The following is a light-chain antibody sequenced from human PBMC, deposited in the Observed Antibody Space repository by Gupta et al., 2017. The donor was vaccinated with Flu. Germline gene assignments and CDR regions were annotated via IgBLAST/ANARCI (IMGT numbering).Light chain of an antibody. CDR1: QSVRSSY. J-gene: IGKJ1*01. Sequence: GTLSLSPGERATLSCRASQSVRSSYLAWYQQKPGQAPRLLIYGASSRANGIPDRFSGSGSGTDFTLTIIRLEPEDFAVYYCHQYGSSPWTFGQGTKVEIK. CDR3: HQYGSSPWT. CDR2: GAS. V-gene: IGKV3-20*01.